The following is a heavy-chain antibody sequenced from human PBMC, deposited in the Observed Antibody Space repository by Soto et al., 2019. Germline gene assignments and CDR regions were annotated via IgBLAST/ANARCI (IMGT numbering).Heavy chain of an antibody. Sequence: PSETLSITCTVSGGSISSGGYYWSWIRQHPGKGLEWIGYIYYSGSTYYNPSLKSRVTISVDTSKNQFSLKLSSVTAADTAVYYCARFVDTAMVTVTSYYYGMDVWGQGTTVTVSS. J-gene: IGHJ6*02. CDR2: IYYSGST. V-gene: IGHV4-31*03. CDR3: ARFVDTAMVTVTSYYYGMDV. CDR1: GGSISSGGYY. D-gene: IGHD5-18*01.